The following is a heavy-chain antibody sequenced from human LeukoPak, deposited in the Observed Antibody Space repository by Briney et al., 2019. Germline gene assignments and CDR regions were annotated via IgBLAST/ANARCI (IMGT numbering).Heavy chain of an antibody. D-gene: IGHD3-10*01. CDR2: ISAYNGYT. V-gene: IGHV1-18*01. J-gene: IGHJ6*02. CDR1: GYTFTSYG. Sequence: ASVKVSCKAAGYTFTSYGISWVRQAPGQGLEWMGWISAYNGYTNYAQNFQGRITMTTDASTSTACMELRSLRSDDTAVYYCVREVTMVRGVITFYHYNGMDVWGQGTAVTVSS. CDR3: VREVTMVRGVITFYHYNGMDV.